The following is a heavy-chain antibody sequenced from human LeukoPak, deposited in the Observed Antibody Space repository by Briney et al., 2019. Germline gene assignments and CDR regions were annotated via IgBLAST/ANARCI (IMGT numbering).Heavy chain of an antibody. J-gene: IGHJ6*02. CDR2: ISSSGSTI. CDR3: AKDFVVVVAATSSMADYYGMDV. Sequence: GGSLRLSCAASGFTFSDYYMSWIRQAPGKGLEWVSYISSSGSTIYYADSVKGRFTISRDNAKNSLYLQMNSLRAEDTAVYYCAKDFVVVVAATSSMADYYGMDVWGQGTTVTVSS. CDR1: GFTFSDYY. D-gene: IGHD2-15*01. V-gene: IGHV3-11*04.